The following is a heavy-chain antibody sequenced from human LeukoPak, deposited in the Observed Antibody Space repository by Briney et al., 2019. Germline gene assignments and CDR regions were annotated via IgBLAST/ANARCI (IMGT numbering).Heavy chain of an antibody. CDR2: INPNSGGT. V-gene: IGHV1-2*02. Sequence: ASVKVSCKTSKNMFTGYFMHWVRQAPGQGLEGIGWINPNSGGTLFARRFQGRVTMTRDTSIGATYMELSRLTSDDTALYYCAAQCNDDFCYKRDYMDVWGKGTMVIVPS. CDR1: KNMFTGYF. D-gene: IGHD2-2*02. J-gene: IGHJ6*03. CDR3: AAQCNDDFCYKRDYMDV.